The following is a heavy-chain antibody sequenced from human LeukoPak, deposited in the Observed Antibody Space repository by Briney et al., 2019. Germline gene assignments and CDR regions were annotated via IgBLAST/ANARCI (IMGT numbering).Heavy chain of an antibody. D-gene: IGHD5-24*01. CDR2: INPKSGGT. Sequence: VASVKVSCKASGYSVIASYIHWLRQAPGQGLEWMGRINPKSGGTDYAQKFQGRVTMTTDTSISTAYIDLNRLTSDDTATYYCAEAGAEGYNLFSFWGQGTPVTVSS. J-gene: IGHJ4*02. CDR1: GYSVIASY. CDR3: AEAGAEGYNLFSF. V-gene: IGHV1-2*02.